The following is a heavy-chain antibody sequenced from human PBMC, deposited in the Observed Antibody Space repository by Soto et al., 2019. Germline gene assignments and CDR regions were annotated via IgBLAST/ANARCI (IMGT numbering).Heavy chain of an antibody. D-gene: IGHD1-26*01. CDR2: ISVGGGST. J-gene: IGHJ4*02. Sequence: EVQRLESGGGFVQPAGSLRLSCAASGFTFSSYAMSWVRQAPGKGLAWVSAISVGGGSTYYADSGKGRFTISRDNAKNPPYLQINSLRAEDKAIHYSAKEGRTRRGAYFEFWGQGTLVSVP. CDR1: GFTFSSYA. V-gene: IGHV3-23*01. CDR3: AKEGRTRRGAYFEF.